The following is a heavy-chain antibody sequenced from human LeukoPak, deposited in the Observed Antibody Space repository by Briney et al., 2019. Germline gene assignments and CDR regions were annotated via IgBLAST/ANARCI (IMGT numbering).Heavy chain of an antibody. CDR1: GGSISSYY. D-gene: IGHD6-13*01. V-gene: IGHV4-4*07. Sequence: SGTLSLTYTVSGGSISSYYWSWIRQPAGKGLEWIGRIYTSGSTNYNPSLKSRVTISVDKSKNQFSLKLSSVTAADTAVYYCARGSSWYGTGGFDYWGQGTLVTVSS. CDR3: ARGSSWYGTGGFDY. CDR2: IYTSGST. J-gene: IGHJ4*02.